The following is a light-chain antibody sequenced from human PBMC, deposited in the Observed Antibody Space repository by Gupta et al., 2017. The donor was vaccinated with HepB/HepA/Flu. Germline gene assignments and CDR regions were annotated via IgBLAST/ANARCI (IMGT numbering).Light chain of an antibody. V-gene: IGKV1-5*03. J-gene: IGKJ1*01. CDR3: QQYNSYASWT. Sequence: DIQMTQSPSTLSASVGDRVTITCRASQSINSYLAWYQQKPGKAPKLLIYKASSLESGVPSRFSGSGFETEVTLTISSRQPDDFATYYCQQYNSYASWTFGQGTKVEIK. CDR1: QSINSY. CDR2: KAS.